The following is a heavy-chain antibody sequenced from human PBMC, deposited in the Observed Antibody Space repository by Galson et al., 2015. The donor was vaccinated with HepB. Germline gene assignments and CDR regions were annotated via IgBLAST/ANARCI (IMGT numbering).Heavy chain of an antibody. D-gene: IGHD5-12*01. CDR1: GFTFDDYA. V-gene: IGHV3-9*01. CDR3: AKSGHYSGYDGSRYYFDY. J-gene: IGHJ4*02. Sequence: SLRLSCAASGFTFDDYAMHWVRQAPGKGLEWVSGISWNSGSIGYADSVKGRFTISRDNAKKSLYLQMNSLRAEDTALYYCAKSGHYSGYDGSRYYFDYWGQGTLVTVSS. CDR2: ISWNSGSI.